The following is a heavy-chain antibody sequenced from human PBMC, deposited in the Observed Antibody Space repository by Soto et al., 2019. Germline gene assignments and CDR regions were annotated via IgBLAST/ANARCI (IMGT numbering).Heavy chain of an antibody. D-gene: IGHD3-9*01. V-gene: IGHV4-4*02. Sequence: SETLSLTCAVSGASIGTSNWWSWVRRSPGKGLEWIGEIHDSGSTEYNPSLKSRVTISLDKSKNQFSLNVSSVTAADTAVYYCARLKTDHILSNSVSWGQETMVT. CDR2: IHDSGST. CDR1: GASIGTSNW. J-gene: IGHJ1*01. CDR3: ARLKTDHILSNSVS.